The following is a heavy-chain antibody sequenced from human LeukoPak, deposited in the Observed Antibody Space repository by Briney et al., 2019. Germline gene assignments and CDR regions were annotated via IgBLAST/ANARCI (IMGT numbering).Heavy chain of an antibody. CDR2: IIPIFGTA. CDR1: GGTFSSYA. J-gene: IGHJ4*02. Sequence: ASVKVSCKASGGTFSSYAISWVRQAPGQGLEWMGGIIPIFGTANYAQKFQGRVTITTDEPTSTAYTELSSLRSEDTAVYYCARRGVLWELLLWGQGTLVTVSS. V-gene: IGHV1-69*05. CDR3: ARRGVLWELLL. D-gene: IGHD1-26*01.